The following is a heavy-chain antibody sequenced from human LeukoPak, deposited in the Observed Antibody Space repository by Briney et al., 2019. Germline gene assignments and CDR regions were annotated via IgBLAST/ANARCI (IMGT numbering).Heavy chain of an antibody. CDR2: ISFSGVNT. CDR3: AKGGYDCAEYVDY. D-gene: IGHD2-21*02. Sequence: GGSLRLSCVASGFTFSNYGMSWVRQAPGKGLEWVSRISFSGVNTYYADSVRGRFTISRDKSKNTLYLQMNSLRAEDTAVYYCAKGGYDCAEYVDYWGQGTLVTVSS. CDR1: GFTFSNYG. V-gene: IGHV3-23*01. J-gene: IGHJ4*02.